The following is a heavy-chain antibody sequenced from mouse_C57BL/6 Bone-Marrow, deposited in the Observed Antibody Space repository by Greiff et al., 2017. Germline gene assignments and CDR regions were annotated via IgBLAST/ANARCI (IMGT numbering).Heavy chain of an antibody. CDR3: ARHDAGDYCDY. V-gene: IGHV5-6*02. CDR1: GFTFSSYG. Sequence: DVTLVVSGGDLVKPGGSLKLSCAASGFTFSSYGMSWVRQTPDKRLEWVATISSGGSYTYYPDSVKGRFTISRDNAKNTLYLQMSSLKSEDTAMYYCARHDAGDYCDYWGQGTTLTVSS. CDR2: ISSGGSYT. J-gene: IGHJ2*01.